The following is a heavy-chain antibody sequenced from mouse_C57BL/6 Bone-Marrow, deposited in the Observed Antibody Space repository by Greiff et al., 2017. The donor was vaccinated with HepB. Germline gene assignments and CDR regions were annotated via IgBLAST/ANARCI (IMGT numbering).Heavy chain of an antibody. CDR2: IYPGSGST. CDR3: ARVPGSSYVDY. V-gene: IGHV1-55*01. D-gene: IGHD1-1*01. CDR1: GYTFTSYW. Sequence: QVQLKQSGAELVKPGASVKMSCKASGYTFTSYWITWVKQRPGQGLEWIGDIYPGSGSTNYNEKFKSKATLTVDTSSSTAYMQLSSLTSEDSAVYYCARVPGSSYVDYWGQGTTLTVSS. J-gene: IGHJ2*01.